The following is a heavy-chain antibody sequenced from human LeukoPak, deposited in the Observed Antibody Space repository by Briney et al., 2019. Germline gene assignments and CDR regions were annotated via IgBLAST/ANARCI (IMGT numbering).Heavy chain of an antibody. CDR1: GYSFTSYW. CDR3: ARPRSGSSYDAFDI. J-gene: IGHJ3*02. V-gene: IGHV5-51*01. Sequence: GESLQISCKGSGYSFTSYWISWVRQMPGKGLEYMGIIYPGDSETRYSPSFQGQVTISGDKSISTAYLQWSSLKASDTAMYYCARPRSGSSYDAFDIWGQGTMVTVSS. D-gene: IGHD1-26*01. CDR2: IYPGDSET.